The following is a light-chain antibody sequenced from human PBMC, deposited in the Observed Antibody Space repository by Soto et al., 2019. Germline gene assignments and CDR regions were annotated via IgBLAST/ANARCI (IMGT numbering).Light chain of an antibody. V-gene: IGKV3-11*02. Sequence: SAAAVSVKKRERATLYCRASQSVSTLLAWYQQKPGQAPRLLIYADSNRATGIPARFSGSGSGRDFTLTISSLEPEDFSVYYCQQRYYWPITFGQGTLL. CDR2: ADS. CDR3: QQRYYWPIT. J-gene: IGKJ5*01. CDR1: QSVSTL.